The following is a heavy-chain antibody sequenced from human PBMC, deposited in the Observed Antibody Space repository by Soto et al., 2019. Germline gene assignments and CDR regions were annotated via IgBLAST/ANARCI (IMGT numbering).Heavy chain of an antibody. CDR3: ARRGHGSGSYHPFDY. J-gene: IGHJ4*02. CDR2: IYPGDSDT. CDR1: GYSFSSHW. Sequence: PGESLKISCKGSGYSFSSHWIGWVRQMPGKGLEWMGIIYPGDSDTRYSPSFQGQVLISADTSISTACLQWSSLKASDTAMYYCARRGHGSGSYHPFDYWGQGALVTVSS. D-gene: IGHD3-10*01. V-gene: IGHV5-51*01.